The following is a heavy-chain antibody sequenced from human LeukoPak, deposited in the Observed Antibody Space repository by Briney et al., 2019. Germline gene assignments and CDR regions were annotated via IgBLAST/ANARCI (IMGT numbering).Heavy chain of an antibody. CDR3: VRGGTYSSSSLNS. CDR2: INTDGNYI. Sequence: GGSLRLSCAASGFIFSSHAMHWVRQAPGKGLESVSSINTDGNYIYYVESVRGRFTISRDNSKNTLYLQMGSLRPEDMAVYYCVRGGTYSSSSLNSWGQGTLVTVSS. J-gene: IGHJ4*02. CDR1: GFIFSSHA. V-gene: IGHV3-64*02. D-gene: IGHD6-6*01.